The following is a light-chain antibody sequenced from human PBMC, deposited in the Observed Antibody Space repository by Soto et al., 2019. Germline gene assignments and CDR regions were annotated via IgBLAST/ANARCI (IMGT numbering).Light chain of an antibody. CDR1: SSDVGAYNY. CDR3: SSYTGGNPSYV. J-gene: IGLJ1*01. Sequence: QSVLTQPPSASGSPGQSVTISCTGTSSDVGAYNYVSWYQQHPGKAPKLLIYRNNQRPSGVPDRFSGSKSGNTASLTVSGLQAEDEADYYCSSYTGGNPSYVFGTGTKVTVL. CDR2: RNN. V-gene: IGLV2-8*01.